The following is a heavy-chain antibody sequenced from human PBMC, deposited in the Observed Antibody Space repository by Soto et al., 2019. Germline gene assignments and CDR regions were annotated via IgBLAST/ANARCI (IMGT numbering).Heavy chain of an antibody. CDR1: GFTFSSYW. CDR2: INSDGSST. D-gene: IGHD3-22*01. J-gene: IGHJ4*02. V-gene: IGHV3-74*01. Sequence: PGGSLRLSCAASGFTFSSYWIHWVRQAPGKGLVWVSRINSDGSSTSYADSVKGRFTISRDNAKNTLYLQMNSPRAEDTAVYYCVRGDGDYYDGNGYLGRHWGQGTLVTVSS. CDR3: VRGDGDYYDGNGYLGRH.